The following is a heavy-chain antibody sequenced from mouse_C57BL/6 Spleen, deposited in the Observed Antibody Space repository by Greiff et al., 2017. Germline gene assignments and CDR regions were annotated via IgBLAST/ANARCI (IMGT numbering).Heavy chain of an antibody. CDR2: IDPSDSYT. J-gene: IGHJ4*01. Sequence: QVQLQQPGAELVMPGASVKLSCKASGYTFTSYWMHWVKQRPGQGLEWIGEIDPSDSYTNYNQKFKGKSTLTVDKSSSTAYMQLSSLTSEDSAVYYCARSTIYYYGSSYGDYAMDYWGQGTSVTVSS. V-gene: IGHV1-69*01. CDR1: GYTFTSYW. CDR3: ARSTIYYYGSSYGDYAMDY. D-gene: IGHD1-1*01.